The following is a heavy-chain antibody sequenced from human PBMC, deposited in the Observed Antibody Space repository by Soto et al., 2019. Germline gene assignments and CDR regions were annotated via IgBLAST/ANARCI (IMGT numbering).Heavy chain of an antibody. CDR3: ARHGDGEFI. J-gene: IGHJ3*02. V-gene: IGHV4-59*08. CDR2: IYYSGST. D-gene: IGHD3-10*01. Sequence: SETLSLTCTVSGGSISSYYWSWIRQPPGKGLDWIGYIYYSGSTNYNPSIKSRVTISVDTSKNQFSLKLISVTAADTAVYYCARHGDGEFIWGQGTMVTVSS. CDR1: GGSISSYY.